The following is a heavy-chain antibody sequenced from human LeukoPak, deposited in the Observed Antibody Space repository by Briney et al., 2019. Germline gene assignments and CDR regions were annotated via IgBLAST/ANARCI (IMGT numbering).Heavy chain of an antibody. Sequence: ASVKVSCKASGYTLTGYYMHWVRQAPGQGLEWMGWINPNSGGTNYAQKFQGRVTMTRDTSISTAYMELSRLRSDDTAVYYCARPKYDFWSGSSVDAFDIWGQGTMVTVSS. CDR1: GYTLTGYY. CDR3: ARPKYDFWSGSSVDAFDI. J-gene: IGHJ3*02. V-gene: IGHV1-2*02. CDR2: INPNSGGT. D-gene: IGHD3-3*01.